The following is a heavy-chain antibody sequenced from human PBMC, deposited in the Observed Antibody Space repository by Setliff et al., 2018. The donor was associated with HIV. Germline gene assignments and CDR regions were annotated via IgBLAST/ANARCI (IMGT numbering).Heavy chain of an antibody. D-gene: IGHD6-13*01. J-gene: IGHJ6*02. Sequence: PGGSLRLSCAASGFTFSSYAMSWVRQAPGKGLEWVSAISGSGGSTYYADSVKGRFTISRDNSKNTLYLQMNSLRAEDTAVYYCAKPAAGSFYYYYYGMDVWGQGTTVTVSS. CDR3: AKPAAGSFYYYYYGMDV. CDR1: GFTFSSYA. CDR2: ISGSGGST. V-gene: IGHV3-23*01.